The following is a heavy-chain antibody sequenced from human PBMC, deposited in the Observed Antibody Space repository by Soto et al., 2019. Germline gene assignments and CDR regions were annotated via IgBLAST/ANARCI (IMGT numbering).Heavy chain of an antibody. V-gene: IGHV4-31*03. D-gene: IGHD6-13*01. CDR1: GGSISSGGYY. J-gene: IGHJ6*03. CDR2: IYYSGST. Sequence: QVQLQESGPGLVKPSQTLSLTCTVSGGSISSGGYYWSWTRQHPGKGLEWIGYIYYSGSTYYNPSRKSRVTISVDTSKNQYALKLSSVTAADTAVYYCAREYQQLVPLDYYYYMDVWGKGTTVTVSS. CDR3: AREYQQLVPLDYYYYMDV.